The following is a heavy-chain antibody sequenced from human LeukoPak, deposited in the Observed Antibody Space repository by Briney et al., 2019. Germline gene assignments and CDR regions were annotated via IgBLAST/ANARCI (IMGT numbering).Heavy chain of an antibody. CDR2: INHSGST. CDR3: ARAFLVGYSPEEYFFDY. D-gene: IGHD2-15*01. Sequence: KPSETLSLTCAVYGGSFSGYYWSWIRQPPGKGLQWIGEINHSGSTNYNPSLKSRVTISVDTSKNQFSLKLNSVTAADTAVYYCARAFLVGYSPEEYFFDYWGQGTLVTVSS. J-gene: IGHJ4*02. CDR1: GGSFSGYY. V-gene: IGHV4-34*01.